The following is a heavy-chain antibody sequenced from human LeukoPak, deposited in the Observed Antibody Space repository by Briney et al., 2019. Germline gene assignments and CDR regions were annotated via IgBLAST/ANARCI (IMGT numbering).Heavy chain of an antibody. CDR3: ARLITGTTTAFDI. V-gene: IGHV4-4*07. CDR1: GGSISGYY. J-gene: IGHJ3*02. CDR2: VYTSGGT. D-gene: IGHD1-7*01. Sequence: PSETLSLTCSVSGGSISGYYWTWIRQPAGKGLEWIGRVYTSGGTHYNPSLKTRLTMSVDTSKNQFSLKLSSATAADTAVYYCARLITGTTTAFDIWGQGTMVTVSS.